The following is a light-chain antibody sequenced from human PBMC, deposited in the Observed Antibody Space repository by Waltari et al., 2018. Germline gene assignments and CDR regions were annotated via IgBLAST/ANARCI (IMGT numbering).Light chain of an antibody. Sequence: EIVLTQSPATLSLSPGERANLSCRASQSVSTYLAWYQQRPGQPPRLLIYDSSSRATGIPARFSGSGSETDFTLTISSLEPEDFAVYYCQQRYKWPLTFGGGSKVEI. CDR2: DSS. V-gene: IGKV3-11*01. J-gene: IGKJ4*01. CDR3: QQRYKWPLT. CDR1: QSVSTY.